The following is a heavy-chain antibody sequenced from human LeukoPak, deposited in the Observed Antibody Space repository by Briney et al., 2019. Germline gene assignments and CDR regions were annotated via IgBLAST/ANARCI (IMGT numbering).Heavy chain of an antibody. CDR3: ARVEAGATIFGYYYYMDV. CDR2: IYYSGST. J-gene: IGHJ6*03. Sequence: KSSETLSLTCTVSGGPISSSSYCWGWIRQPPGKGLEWIGSIYYSGSTNYNPSLKSRVTISVDTSKNQFSLKLSSVTAADTAVYYCARVEAGATIFGYYYYMDVWGKGTTVTVSS. V-gene: IGHV4-39*07. D-gene: IGHD1-26*01. CDR1: GGPISSSSYC.